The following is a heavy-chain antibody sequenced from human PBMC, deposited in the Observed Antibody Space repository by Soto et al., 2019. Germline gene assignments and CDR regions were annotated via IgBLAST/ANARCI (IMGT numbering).Heavy chain of an antibody. V-gene: IGHV4-30-2*01. CDR2: IYPGGNT. CDR3: DILVGVAISP. J-gene: IGHJ4*02. D-gene: IGHD2-8*02. Sequence: PXATLSLTCAVCGGSISSGHYPWTWIRQPPGKGLEWIGYIYPGGNTYYSPSLKSRVTIALDTSKSLVSLRLNSVTAADTAVYYCDILVGVAISPWGQGTLVTVSS. CDR1: GGSISSGHYP.